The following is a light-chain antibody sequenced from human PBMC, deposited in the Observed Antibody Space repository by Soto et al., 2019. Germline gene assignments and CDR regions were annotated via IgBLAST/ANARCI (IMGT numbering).Light chain of an antibody. J-gene: IGLJ2*01. CDR3: ATWDDSLNGLV. CDR1: RYNIGSNA. V-gene: IGLV1-44*01. CDR2: SNN. Sequence: QSVLTQPPSASGTPGQRVTISCSGSRYNIGSNAVNWYQQLAGTAPKLFIYSNNLRPSGVPDRFSASKSGTSASLAISGLQSEDEADYYCATWDDSLNGLVFGGGTKLTVL.